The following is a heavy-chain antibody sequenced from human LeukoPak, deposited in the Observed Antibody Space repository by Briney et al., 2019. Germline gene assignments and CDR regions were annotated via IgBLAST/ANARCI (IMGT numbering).Heavy chain of an antibody. J-gene: IGHJ4*02. D-gene: IGHD3-10*01. V-gene: IGHV3-30*02. CDR3: ARAGLYGSGSYYDDY. CDR1: GFTFSSYG. CDR2: IRYDGSNK. Sequence: GGSLRLSCAASGFTFSSYGMHWVRQAPGKGLEWVAFIRYDGSNKYYADSVKGRFTISRDNSKNTLYLQMNSLRAEDTAVYYCARAGLYGSGSYYDDYWGQGTLVTVSS.